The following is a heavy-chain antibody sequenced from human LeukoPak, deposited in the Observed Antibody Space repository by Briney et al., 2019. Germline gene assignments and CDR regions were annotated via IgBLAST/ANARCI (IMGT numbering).Heavy chain of an antibody. CDR3: TRSTAARTRSAPFDY. CDR1: GFTFGDYA. J-gene: IGHJ4*02. Sequence: GGSLRLSGTASGFTFGDYAMSWFRQAPGKGLEWVGFIRSKAYGGTTEYAASVKGRFTISRDDSKSIAYLQMNSLKTEDTAVYYCTRSTAARTRSAPFDYWGQGTLVTVSS. V-gene: IGHV3-49*03. D-gene: IGHD2-2*01. CDR2: IRSKAYGGTT.